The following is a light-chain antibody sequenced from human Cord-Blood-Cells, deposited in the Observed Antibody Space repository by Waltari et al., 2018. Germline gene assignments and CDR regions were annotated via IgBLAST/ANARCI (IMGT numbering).Light chain of an antibody. Sequence: QSALTQPASVSGSPGQSITISCTGTSSDVGSYNLVSWYQQHPGKAPKLMIYEGSKRPSWVSNRLSGSKSGNTASLTISGLQAEDDADYYCCSYAGSSTWVFGGGTKLTVL. V-gene: IGLV2-23*01. J-gene: IGLJ3*02. CDR1: SSDVGSYNL. CDR3: CSYAGSSTWV. CDR2: EGS.